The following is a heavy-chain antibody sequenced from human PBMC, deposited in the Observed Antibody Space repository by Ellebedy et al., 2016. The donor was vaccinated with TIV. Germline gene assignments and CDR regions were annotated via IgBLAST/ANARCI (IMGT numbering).Heavy chain of an antibody. CDR2: ISSDGGNT. D-gene: IGHD1-26*01. CDR1: GFTFSTYS. J-gene: IGHJ4*02. V-gene: IGHV3-64D*06. Sequence: GGSLRLSCSASGFTFSTYSVHWVRQAPGKGLEYVSGISSDGGNTYYADSVKGRFTISRDNSKNTLFLQMSSLRVDDTAVYYCVMPNSVRRSVRGDYWGQGTLVTVSS. CDR3: VMPNSVRRSVRGDY.